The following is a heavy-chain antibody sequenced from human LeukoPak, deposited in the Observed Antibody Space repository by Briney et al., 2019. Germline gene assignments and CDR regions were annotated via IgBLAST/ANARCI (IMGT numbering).Heavy chain of an antibody. Sequence: PGGSLRLSCAASGFTLSSYAMHWVRQAPGRGLEWVADISYDGSNKYYADSVKGRFTISRDNSKNTLYLQMNSLRAEDTAVYYCARSARYFDWFFDYWGQGTLVTVSS. J-gene: IGHJ4*02. CDR3: ARSARYFDWFFDY. CDR1: GFTLSSYA. D-gene: IGHD3-9*01. V-gene: IGHV3-30*04. CDR2: ISYDGSNK.